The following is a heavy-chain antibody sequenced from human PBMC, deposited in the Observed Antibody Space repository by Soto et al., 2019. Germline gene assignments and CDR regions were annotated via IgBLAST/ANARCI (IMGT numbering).Heavy chain of an antibody. J-gene: IGHJ6*02. Sequence: ASVKVSCKASGYTFTSYDINWVRQATGQGLEWMGWMNPNIGNTGYAQKFQGRVTMTRNTSISTAYMELSSLRSEDTAVYYWASLRFLEWLSDLGTREVWGQRTSVIASS. CDR3: ASLRFLEWLSDLGTREV. V-gene: IGHV1-8*01. CDR2: MNPNIGNT. D-gene: IGHD3-3*01. CDR1: GYTFTSYD.